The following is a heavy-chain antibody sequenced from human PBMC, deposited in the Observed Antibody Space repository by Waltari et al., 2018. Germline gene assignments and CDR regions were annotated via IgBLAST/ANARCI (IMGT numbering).Heavy chain of an antibody. V-gene: IGHV4-61*09. CDR1: GGSISSGSYY. Sequence: QVQLQESGPGLVKPSQTLSLTCTVSGGSISSGSYYWNWIRQPAGKGLEWIGYIFTSGTTNYNPSLKRRVTISVDTSKNQFSLKLSFVTAADTAVYYCARGVSLWVTTPGYWGQGTLVTVSS. D-gene: IGHD4-17*01. J-gene: IGHJ4*02. CDR3: ARGVSLWVTTPGY. CDR2: IFTSGTT.